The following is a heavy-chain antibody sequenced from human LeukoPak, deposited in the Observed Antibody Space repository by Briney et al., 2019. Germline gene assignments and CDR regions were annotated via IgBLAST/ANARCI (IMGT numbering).Heavy chain of an antibody. V-gene: IGHV3-9*01. CDR1: GFTFDDYA. D-gene: IGHD3-22*01. Sequence: GGSLRLFCAASGFTFDDYAMHWVRQAPGKGLEWVSGISWNSGSIGYADSVKGRFTISRDNAKNSLYLQMNSLRAEDTAVYYCARDLRGPTGYDSSARDTFDYWGQGTLVTVSS. CDR2: ISWNSGSI. CDR3: ARDLRGPTGYDSSARDTFDY. J-gene: IGHJ4*02.